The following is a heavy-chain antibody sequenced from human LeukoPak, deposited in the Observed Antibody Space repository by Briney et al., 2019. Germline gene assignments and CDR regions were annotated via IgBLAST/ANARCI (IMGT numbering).Heavy chain of an antibody. D-gene: IGHD3-3*01. CDR2: IYYSGST. Sequence: SETLSLTCTVSGGSISSGGDYWGWIRQPPGKGLEWIGSIYYSGSTYYNPSLKSRVTISVDTSKNQFSLKLSSVTAADTAVYYCARGYYDFWSGYYMSGIYDYWGQGTLVTVSS. V-gene: IGHV4-39*07. CDR1: GGSISSGGDY. J-gene: IGHJ4*02. CDR3: ARGYYDFWSGYYMSGIYDY.